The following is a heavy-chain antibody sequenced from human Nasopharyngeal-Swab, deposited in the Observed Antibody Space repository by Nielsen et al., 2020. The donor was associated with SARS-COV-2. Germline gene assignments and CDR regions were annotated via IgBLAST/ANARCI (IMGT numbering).Heavy chain of an antibody. V-gene: IGHV3-9*01. Sequence: SLKISCAASGFTFDDYALHRVRQAPGKGLEWVSGISWNSGSIGYADSVKGRSTISRDNAKNSLYLQMNSLRAEDTALYYCAKDTAYYPVVAFDIWGQGTMVTVSS. J-gene: IGHJ3*02. CDR3: AKDTAYYPVVAFDI. CDR2: ISWNSGSI. D-gene: IGHD3-10*01. CDR1: GFTFDDYA.